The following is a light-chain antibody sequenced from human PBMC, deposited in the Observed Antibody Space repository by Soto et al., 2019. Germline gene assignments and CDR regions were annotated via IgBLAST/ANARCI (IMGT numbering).Light chain of an antibody. V-gene: IGKV1-5*03. CDR2: KTS. CDR3: QYYNNYCWT. J-gene: IGKJ1*01. CDR1: QCISSW. Sequence: DIQLTQSPSTLSASVGDRVTFTCRASQCISSWLAWYQQKPGKATKFLIYKTSNLESGVPSRSSGSGSGTEFTLTISSLQPDDFATYYCQYYNNYCWTFGQGTKVEIK.